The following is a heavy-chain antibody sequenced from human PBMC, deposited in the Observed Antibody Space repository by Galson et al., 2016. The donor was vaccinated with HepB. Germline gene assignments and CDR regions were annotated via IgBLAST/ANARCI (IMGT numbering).Heavy chain of an antibody. CDR2: ISNDGSNK. J-gene: IGHJ4*02. V-gene: IGHV3-30*18. D-gene: IGHD3-10*01. CDR3: AKDALITLVRGVIMSYFDY. Sequence: SLRLSCAASGFTFSSYGMHWVRQASGKGLEWVAVISNDGSNKDYADSVKGRFTISRDNSKNTLYLQVNSLRPEDTAVYYCAKDALITLVRGVIMSYFDYWGQGALVTVSS. CDR1: GFTFSSYG.